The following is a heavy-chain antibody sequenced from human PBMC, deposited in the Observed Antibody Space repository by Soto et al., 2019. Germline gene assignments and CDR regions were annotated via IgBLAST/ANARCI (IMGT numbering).Heavy chain of an antibody. CDR2: IIPIFGTA. V-gene: IGHV1-69*12. J-gene: IGHJ3*02. D-gene: IGHD4-17*01. CDR3: ATQTTVVTLVGDAFDI. CDR1: GGTFSSYA. Sequence: QVQLVQSGAEVKKPGSSVKVSCKASGGTFSSYAISWVRQAPGQGLEWMGGIIPIFGTANYAQKFQGRVMITADESTSTAYMELSSLRSEDTAVYYCATQTTVVTLVGDAFDIWGQGTMVTVSS.